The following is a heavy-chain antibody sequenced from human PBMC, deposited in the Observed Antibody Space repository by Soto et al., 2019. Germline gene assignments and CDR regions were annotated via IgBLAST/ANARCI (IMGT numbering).Heavy chain of an antibody. CDR2: IYYSGST. J-gene: IGHJ4*02. D-gene: IGHD6-13*01. CDR3: ARVWAAGTTVDDCDY. CDR1: GGSISSGDYY. V-gene: IGHV4-30-4*01. Sequence: QVQLQESGPGLVKPSQTLSLTCTVSGGSISSGDYYWSWIRQHPGKGLEWIGYIYYSGSTYYNPSLNSRVTISVDTSKNQFSLKLSSVTAADTAVYYCARVWAAGTTVDDCDYWGQGTLVTVSS.